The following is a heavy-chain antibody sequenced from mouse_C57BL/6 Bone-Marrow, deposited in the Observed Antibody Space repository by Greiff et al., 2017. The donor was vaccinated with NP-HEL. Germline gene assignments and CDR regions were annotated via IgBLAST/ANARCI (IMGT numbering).Heavy chain of an antibody. Sequence: QVQLQQPGADLVKPGASVKLSCKASGYTFTSYWMHWVKQRPGRGLEWIGRIDPNSGGTKFNAKFKTKATLTVDKPSSTAYMQLSSLTSEDYAVYYCARYYYGSRGWYYDFWGTGTTVTVSS. CDR1: GYTFTSYW. CDR2: IDPNSGGT. V-gene: IGHV1-72*01. CDR3: ARYYYGSRGWYYDF. J-gene: IGHJ1*03. D-gene: IGHD1-1*01.